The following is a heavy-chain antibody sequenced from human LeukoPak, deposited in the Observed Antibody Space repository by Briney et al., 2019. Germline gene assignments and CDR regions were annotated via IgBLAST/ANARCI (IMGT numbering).Heavy chain of an antibody. J-gene: IGHJ4*02. CDR1: GGSISSSSYY. D-gene: IGHD6-19*01. CDR3: ARPGYSSGWSYDY. Sequence: SETLSLTCTVSGGSISSSSYYWGWIRQPPGKGLEWIGSIYYSGSTYYNPSLKSRVTISVDTSKNQFFLKLSSVTAADTAVYYCARPGYSSGWSYDYWGQGTLVTVSS. CDR2: IYYSGST. V-gene: IGHV4-39*01.